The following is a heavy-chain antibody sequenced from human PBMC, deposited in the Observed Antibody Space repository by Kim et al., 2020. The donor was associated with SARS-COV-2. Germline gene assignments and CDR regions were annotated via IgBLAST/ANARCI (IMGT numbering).Heavy chain of an antibody. V-gene: IGHV3-21*01. CDR2: ISSSSSYI. Sequence: GGSLRLSCAASGFAFSSYSMNWVRQAPGKGLEWVSSISSSSSYIYYADSVKGRFTISRDNAKNSLYLQMNSLRAEDTAVYYCGRDGITIFGVVIIPNYFDYWGQGTLVTVSS. CDR3: GRDGITIFGVVIIPNYFDY. CDR1: GFAFSSYS. J-gene: IGHJ4*02. D-gene: IGHD3-3*01.